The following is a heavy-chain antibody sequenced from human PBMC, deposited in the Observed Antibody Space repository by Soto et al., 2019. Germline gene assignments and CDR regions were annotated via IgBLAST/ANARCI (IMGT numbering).Heavy chain of an antibody. CDR2: INPKDGAT. CDR3: ARGRNGVATPARDDWFDP. Sequence: QVQLVQSGAEVRRPGASVRVSCKASGYSFIDYYINWVRQAPGQGLEWMGWINPKDGATKSAQKFQDWVTMTRDTSHTTADVDLRSDDTAVYDCARGRNGVATPARDDWFDPWGQGTLVTVSS. CDR1: GYSFIDYY. D-gene: IGHD2-21*02. J-gene: IGHJ5*02. V-gene: IGHV1-2*04.